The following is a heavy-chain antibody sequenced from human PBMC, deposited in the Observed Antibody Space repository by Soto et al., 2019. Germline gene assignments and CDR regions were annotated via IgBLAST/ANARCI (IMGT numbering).Heavy chain of an antibody. CDR2: IYYSGST. Sequence: SETLSLTCTVSGGSISSGGYYWSWIRQHPGKGLEWIGYIYYSGSTYYNPSLKRRVTISVDTSKNQFSLKLSSVTAADTAVYYCARGRGYCSGGSCPYYYYGMDVWGQGTTVTVSS. CDR1: GGSISSGGYY. CDR3: ARGRGYCSGGSCPYYYYGMDV. V-gene: IGHV4-31*03. J-gene: IGHJ6*02. D-gene: IGHD2-15*01.